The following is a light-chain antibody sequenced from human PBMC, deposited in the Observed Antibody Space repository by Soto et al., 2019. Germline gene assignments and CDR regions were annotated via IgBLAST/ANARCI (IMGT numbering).Light chain of an antibody. CDR3: AAWDDSLSGYV. J-gene: IGLJ1*01. CDR2: SNN. V-gene: IGLV1-47*02. CDR1: SSNIGSNY. Sequence: QSVLTQPPSASGTPGQRVTISCSGSSSNIGSNYVYWYQQLPGTAPKLRIYSNNQRPSGVPDRFSGSKSGTSASLAISGLRSEDEADYYCAAWDDSLSGYVFGTGTKGTVL.